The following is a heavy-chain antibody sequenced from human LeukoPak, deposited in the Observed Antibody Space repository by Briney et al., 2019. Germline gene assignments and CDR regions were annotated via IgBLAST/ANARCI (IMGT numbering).Heavy chain of an antibody. Sequence: SGTLSLTCAVSGVSIRSSYWWSWVRQPPGKGLEWIGKIFHSGNTNYNPSLKSRVTISVDKSKNQFSLNLSSVTAADTALYYCARAKGGGYCSGDDCYSGGWIEDYWGQGTLVTVSP. CDR2: IFHSGNT. J-gene: IGHJ4*02. CDR3: ARAKGGGYCSGDDCYSGGWIEDY. D-gene: IGHD2-15*01. V-gene: IGHV4-4*02. CDR1: GVSIRSSYW.